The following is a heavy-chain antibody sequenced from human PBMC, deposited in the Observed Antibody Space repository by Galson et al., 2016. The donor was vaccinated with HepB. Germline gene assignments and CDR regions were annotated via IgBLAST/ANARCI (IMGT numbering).Heavy chain of an antibody. CDR1: GFRFSSYA. V-gene: IGHV3-23*01. Sequence: LRLSCAASGFRFSSYALTWVRQAPGKGLEWVSGISGSGDSAYYADSVKGRFTISRDNSKNTLYLQMNSLRAEDTAIYYCAKGAYYGSSILYGMDVWGQGTTVTVSS. CDR2: ISGSGDSA. J-gene: IGHJ6*02. CDR3: AKGAYYGSSILYGMDV. D-gene: IGHD3-10*01.